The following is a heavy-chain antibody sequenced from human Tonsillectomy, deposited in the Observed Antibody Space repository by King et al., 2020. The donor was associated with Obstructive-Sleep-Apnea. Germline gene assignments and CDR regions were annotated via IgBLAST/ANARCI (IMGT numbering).Heavy chain of an antibody. D-gene: IGHD4-23*01. J-gene: IGHJ3*02. CDR3: ARWQDLTSVVKCAFDI. CDR2: TYYRSNWSH. Sequence: QLQLQESGPGLVKPSQTLSLTCAISGDSVSSNRAAWNWIRQSPSRGLEWLGRTYYRSNWSHDYAVSVKSRITINSDTSKNQFSLQLNSVTPEDTAVYYCARWQDLTSVVKCAFDIWGQGTMVTVSS. V-gene: IGHV6-1*01. CDR1: GDSVSSNRAA.